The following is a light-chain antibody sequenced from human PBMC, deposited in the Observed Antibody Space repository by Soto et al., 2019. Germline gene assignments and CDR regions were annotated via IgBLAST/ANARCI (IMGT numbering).Light chain of an antibody. V-gene: IGKV3-20*01. CDR2: GAS. CDR1: QSISRY. J-gene: IGKJ1*01. Sequence: SVLTLSPGTLSLSPGERTTLSCRASQSISRYLAWYQQKPGQGPRLLIYGASSRATGIPDRFSGSGSGTDFTLTITRLEPEDFAVYYCQQYVTSSPRTFGQGTKVDI. CDR3: QQYVTSSPRT.